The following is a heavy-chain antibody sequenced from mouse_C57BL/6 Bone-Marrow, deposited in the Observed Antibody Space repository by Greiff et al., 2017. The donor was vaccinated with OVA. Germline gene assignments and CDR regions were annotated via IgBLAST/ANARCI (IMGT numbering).Heavy chain of an antibody. J-gene: IGHJ3*01. V-gene: IGHV1-39*01. D-gene: IGHD2-5*01. CDR1: GYSFTDYN. Sequence: VQLQQSGPELVKPGASVKISCKASGYSFTDYNMNWVKQSNEKSLEWIGVINPNYGTTSYNQKFKGKATLTVDQSSSTAYMQLNSLTSEDSAVYYCARGGTYYSNYAWFAYWGQGTLVTVSA. CDR2: INPNYGTT. CDR3: ARGGTYYSNYAWFAY.